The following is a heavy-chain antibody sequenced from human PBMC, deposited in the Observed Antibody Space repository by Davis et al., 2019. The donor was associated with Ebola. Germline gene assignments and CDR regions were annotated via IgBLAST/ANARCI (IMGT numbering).Heavy chain of an antibody. V-gene: IGHV4-31*03. D-gene: IGHD3-16*02. J-gene: IGHJ3*02. Sequence: PSETLSLTCTVSGGSISSGGYYWSWIRQHPGKGLEWIGYIYYSGSTYYNPSLKSRVTISVDTSKNQFSLKLSSVTAADTAVYYCASGGRIDDAFDIWGQGTMVTVSS. CDR3: ASGGRIDDAFDI. CDR2: IYYSGST. CDR1: GGSISSGGYY.